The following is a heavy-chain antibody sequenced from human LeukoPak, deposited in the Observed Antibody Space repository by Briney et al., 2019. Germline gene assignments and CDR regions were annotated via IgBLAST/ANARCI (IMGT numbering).Heavy chain of an antibody. CDR2: IYYSGST. V-gene: IGHV4-59*01. Sequence: SETLSLTCTVSGGAISSYYWSRIRQPPGKGLEWIGYIYYSGSTNYNPSLKSRVTISVDTSKNQFSLKLSSVTAADAAVYYCAREGVNYGMDVWGQGTTVTVSS. CDR1: GGAISSYY. J-gene: IGHJ6*02. CDR3: AREGVNYGMDV. D-gene: IGHD3-10*01.